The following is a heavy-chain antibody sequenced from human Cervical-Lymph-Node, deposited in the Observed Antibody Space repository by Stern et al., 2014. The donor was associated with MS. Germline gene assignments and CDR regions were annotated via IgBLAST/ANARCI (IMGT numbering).Heavy chain of an antibody. CDR2: VSVSGTNT. Sequence: EVQLVESGGGLVQPGGSLRLSCAASGFNFNNSAMNWVRQAPGKGLEWVSSVSVSGTNTLYADSVKGRFTISRDNSMNTLYLQMNGLRAEDTAVYYCAKGYCRGGSCPNFFDSWGQGALVTVSS. J-gene: IGHJ4*02. D-gene: IGHD2-15*01. CDR3: AKGYCRGGSCPNFFDS. V-gene: IGHV3-23*04. CDR1: GFNFNNSA.